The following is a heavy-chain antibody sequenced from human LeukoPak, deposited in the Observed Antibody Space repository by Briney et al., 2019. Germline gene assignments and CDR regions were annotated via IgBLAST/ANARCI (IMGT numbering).Heavy chain of an antibody. J-gene: IGHJ4*02. CDR1: GYTFTRYG. Sequence: ASVKVSCKASGYTFTRYGISWVRQAPRQGLEWMGWISGSNGNTNYAQKFQGRVSMTADTSTSTAYMELRSLRSDDTAVYYCARSGRGTYYYFDLWGQGTLVTVSS. D-gene: IGHD1-26*01. CDR3: ARSGRGTYYYFDL. V-gene: IGHV1-18*01. CDR2: ISGSNGNT.